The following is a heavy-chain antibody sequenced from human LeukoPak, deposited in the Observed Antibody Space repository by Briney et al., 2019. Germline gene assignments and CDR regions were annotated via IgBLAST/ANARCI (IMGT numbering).Heavy chain of an antibody. CDR3: ARGGSSSWYGLYFDY. CDR1: GFTVSSNY. J-gene: IGHJ4*02. D-gene: IGHD6-13*01. CDR2: IYSGGST. Sequence: TGGSLRLSCAASGFTVSSNYMSWVRQAPGKGLEWVSVIYSGGSTYYADSVKGRFTISRDNSKNTLYLQMNSLRAEDTAVYYCARGGSSSWYGLYFDYWGQGTLVTVSS. V-gene: IGHV3-66*02.